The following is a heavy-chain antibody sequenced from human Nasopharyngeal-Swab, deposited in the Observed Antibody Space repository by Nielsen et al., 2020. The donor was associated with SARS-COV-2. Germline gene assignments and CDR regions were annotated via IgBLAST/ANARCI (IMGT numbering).Heavy chain of an antibody. D-gene: IGHD1-26*01. CDR3: ARANRGSYTLGFDY. Sequence: GESLKISCAASGFTFSSYGMHWVRQAPGKGLEWVAVIWYDGSNKYYADSVKGRFTISRDNSKNTLYLQMNSLRAEDTAVYYCARANRGSYTLGFDYWGQGTLVTVSS. CDR2: IWYDGSNK. J-gene: IGHJ4*02. V-gene: IGHV3-33*08. CDR1: GFTFSSYG.